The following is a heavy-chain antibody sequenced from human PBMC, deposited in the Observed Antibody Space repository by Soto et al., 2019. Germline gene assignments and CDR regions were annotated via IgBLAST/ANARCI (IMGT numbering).Heavy chain of an antibody. Sequence: PGASLRHSCAASGFTFSSYNMILVRQAPGKGLEWVSYISSSSSTIYYADSVKGRFTISRDNAKNSLYLQMNSLRAEDTAVYYCASDLPYGQVGPFDYWGQGT. D-gene: IGHD3-10*01. CDR3: ASDLPYGQVGPFDY. V-gene: IGHV3-48*01. CDR1: GFTFSSYN. CDR2: ISSSSSTI. J-gene: IGHJ4*02.